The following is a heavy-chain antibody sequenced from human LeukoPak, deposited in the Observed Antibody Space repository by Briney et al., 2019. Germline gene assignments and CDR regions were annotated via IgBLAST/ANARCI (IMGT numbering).Heavy chain of an antibody. J-gene: IGHJ4*02. CDR1: GFNFSGHA. Sequence: GGSLRLSCTASGFNFSGHAMHWVRQTPGKGLEWVAAISYNGVNKNYGDSVTGRFTISRDNSRNTVYGQMDSLRSEDTAVYYCARARTSWHGASIDYWGQGTLVTVSS. V-gene: IGHV3-30*03. D-gene: IGHD1-14*01. CDR2: ISYNGVNK. CDR3: ARARTSWHGASIDY.